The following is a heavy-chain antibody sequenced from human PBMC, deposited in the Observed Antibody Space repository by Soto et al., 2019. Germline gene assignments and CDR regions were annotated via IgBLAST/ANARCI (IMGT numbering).Heavy chain of an antibody. CDR1: GGSIISGGYS. J-gene: IGHJ4*02. CDR2: IYHSGST. CDR3: ARGTTTVTTFDY. D-gene: IGHD4-17*01. Sequence: SETLSLTCAVSGGSIISGGYSWSWIRQPPGKGLECIGYIYHSGSTYYNPSLKSRDTISVDRSKKQHSLKLSSETAADTAVYYCARGTTTVTTFDYWGQGTLVTVS. V-gene: IGHV4-30-2*01.